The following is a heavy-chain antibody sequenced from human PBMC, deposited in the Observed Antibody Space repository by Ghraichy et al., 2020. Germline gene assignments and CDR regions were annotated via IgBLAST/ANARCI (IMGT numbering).Heavy chain of an antibody. CDR3: ARIGIVPATKRPLDL. V-gene: IGHV3-48*01. CDR1: GFTFKTYS. Sequence: GGSLRLSCAGSGFTFKTYSMNWVRQAPGKGLEFVSYIGSGGTATYYADSVKGRFTISRDDVMNSVFLQMNSLRVEDTAVYYCARIGIVPATKRPLDLWGQEPWSPSP. D-gene: IGHD2/OR15-2a*01. CDR2: IGSGGTAT. J-gene: IGHJ4*01.